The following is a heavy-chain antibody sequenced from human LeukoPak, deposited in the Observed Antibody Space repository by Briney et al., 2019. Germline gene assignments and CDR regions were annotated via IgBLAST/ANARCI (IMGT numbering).Heavy chain of an antibody. D-gene: IGHD2-21*01. CDR2: IKQDGSEK. CDR3: ARPLGRVKENAFDI. CDR1: EFTFSNYW. V-gene: IGHV3-7*03. Sequence: GGSLRLSCAASEFTFSNYWMNWVRQAPGKGLEWVANIKQDGSEKYYVDSVEGRFSISRDNAKNSLYLQMNSLRVEDTAVYYCARPLGRVKENAFDIWGQGTMVTVSS. J-gene: IGHJ3*02.